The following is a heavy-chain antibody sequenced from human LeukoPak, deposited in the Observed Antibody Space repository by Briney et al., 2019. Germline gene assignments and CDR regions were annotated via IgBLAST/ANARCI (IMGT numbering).Heavy chain of an antibody. CDR2: IYYSGST. CDR1: GGSISSYY. CDR3: ARAMITFGGVIVLQNDAFDI. Sequence: SETLSLTCTVSGGSISSYYWSWIRQPAGKGLEWIGYIYYSGSTNYNPSLKSRVTISVDTSKNQFSLKLSSVTAADTAVYYCARAMITFGGVIVLQNDAFDIWGQGTMVTVSS. D-gene: IGHD3-16*02. V-gene: IGHV4-59*01. J-gene: IGHJ3*02.